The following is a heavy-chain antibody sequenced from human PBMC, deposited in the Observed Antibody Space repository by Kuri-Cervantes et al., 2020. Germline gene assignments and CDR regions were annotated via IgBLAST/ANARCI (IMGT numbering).Heavy chain of an antibody. V-gene: IGHV3-33*01. J-gene: IGHJ4*02. CDR3: ARESFSLGELSFPLGD. Sequence: GESLKISCAASGFTFSSYGMHWVRQAPGKGLEWVAVIWYDGSNKYYADSVKGRFTISRDNSKNTLYLQMNSLRAEDTAVYYCARESFSLGELSFPLGDWGQGTLVTVSS. CDR2: IWYDGSNK. D-gene: IGHD3-16*02. CDR1: GFTFSSYG.